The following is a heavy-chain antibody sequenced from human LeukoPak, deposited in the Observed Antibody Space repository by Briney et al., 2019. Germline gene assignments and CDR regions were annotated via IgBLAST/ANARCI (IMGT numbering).Heavy chain of an antibody. V-gene: IGHV1-2*02. CDR1: GYTFTGYY. CDR2: INPNSGGT. J-gene: IGHJ4*02. CDR3: ARDLGVIRIAAAGTFYFDY. D-gene: IGHD6-13*01. Sequence: ASVKVSCKASGYTFTGYYIHWVRQAPGQGLEWMGWINPNSGGTNSAQKFQGRVTMTRDTSISTAYMELSRLRSDDTAVYYCARDLGVIRIAAAGTFYFDYWGQGTLVTVSS.